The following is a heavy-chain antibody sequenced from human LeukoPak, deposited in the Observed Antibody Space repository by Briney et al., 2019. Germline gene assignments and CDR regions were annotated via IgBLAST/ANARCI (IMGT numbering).Heavy chain of an antibody. D-gene: IGHD3-10*01. CDR3: AKEGEIMVRGFDY. V-gene: IGHV3-53*05. CDR2: IYRGGST. J-gene: IGHJ4*02. Sequence: GRSLRLSCAASGFTVSGNYMSWVRQAPGKGLEWVSVIYRGGSTYYADSVKGRFTISRDNSKNTLYLQMNSLRAEDTAVYYCAKEGEIMVRGFDYWGQGTLVTVSS. CDR1: GFTVSGNY.